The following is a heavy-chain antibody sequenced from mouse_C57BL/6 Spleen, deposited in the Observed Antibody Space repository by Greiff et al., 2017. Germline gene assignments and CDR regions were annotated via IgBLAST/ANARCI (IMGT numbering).Heavy chain of an antibody. J-gene: IGHJ2*01. CDR1: GYTFTDYE. V-gene: IGHV1-15*01. CDR3: TREDYYGSSPVY. D-gene: IGHD1-1*01. CDR2: IDPETGGT. Sequence: VQLQESGAELVRPGASVTLSCKASGYTFTDYEMHWVKQTPVHGLEWIGAIDPETGGTAYNQKFKGKAILTADKSSSTAYMELRSLTSEDSAVYYCTREDYYGSSPVYWGQGTTLTVSS.